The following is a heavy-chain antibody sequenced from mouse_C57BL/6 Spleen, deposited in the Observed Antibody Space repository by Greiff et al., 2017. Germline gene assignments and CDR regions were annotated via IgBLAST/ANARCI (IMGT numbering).Heavy chain of an antibody. Sequence: QVQLQQSGAELVRPGASVTLSCKASGYTFTDYEMHWVKQTPVHGLEWIGAIDPETGGTAYNQKFKGKAILTADKSSSTAYMELRSLTSEDSAVYYCTRSTTVVATGNWYFDVWGTGTTVTVSS. CDR3: TRSTTVVATGNWYFDV. V-gene: IGHV1-15*01. J-gene: IGHJ1*03. D-gene: IGHD1-1*01. CDR2: IDPETGGT. CDR1: GYTFTDYE.